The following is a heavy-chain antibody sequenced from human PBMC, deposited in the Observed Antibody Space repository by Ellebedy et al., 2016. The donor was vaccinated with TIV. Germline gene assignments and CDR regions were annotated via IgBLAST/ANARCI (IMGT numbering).Heavy chain of an antibody. D-gene: IGHD3-22*01. CDR1: GFTFSLNW. V-gene: IGHV3-7*01. J-gene: IGHJ4*02. CDR3: AREYYYKNGGPRNY. CDR2: IKEDGSEE. Sequence: PGGSLRLSCAASGFTFSLNWMYWVRQAPGKGLEWVANIKEDGSEEYYVDSVKGRFTISRDNAKNSLYLQMDSLGADDTAVYYCAREYYYKNGGPRNYWGQGILVTVSS.